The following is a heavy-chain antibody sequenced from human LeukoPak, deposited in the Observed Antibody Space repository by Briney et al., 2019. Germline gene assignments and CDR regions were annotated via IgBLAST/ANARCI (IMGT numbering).Heavy chain of an antibody. V-gene: IGHV3-48*03. D-gene: IGHD1-1*01. CDR3: ARDPDGTGPSDYFDY. Sequence: GGSLRLSCAASGFTFSSYEMNWVRQAPGKGLEWVSYISTSGSTIYYADSVKGRFTISRDNAKNSLYLQMYSLRAEDTAVYYCARDPDGTGPSDYFDYWGQGTLVTVSS. J-gene: IGHJ4*02. CDR2: ISTSGSTI. CDR1: GFTFSSYE.